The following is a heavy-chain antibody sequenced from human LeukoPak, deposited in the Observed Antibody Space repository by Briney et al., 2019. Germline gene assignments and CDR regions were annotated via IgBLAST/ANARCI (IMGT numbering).Heavy chain of an antibody. CDR1: GSSFTSYW. V-gene: IGHV5-51*01. CDR2: IYPGDSDT. CDR3: ARLYYYDMDV. J-gene: IGHJ6*02. Sequence: LGGSLQISCQGSGSSFTSYWIGWVRQMPGKGLEWMGIIYPGDSDTRYSPSFQGQVTISADKSISTAYLQWSSLKASDTAMYYCARLYYYDMDVWGQGTTVTVSS.